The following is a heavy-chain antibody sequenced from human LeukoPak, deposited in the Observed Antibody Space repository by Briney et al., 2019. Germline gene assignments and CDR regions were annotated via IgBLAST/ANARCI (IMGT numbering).Heavy chain of an antibody. CDR3: ARDPFSGSYYLIRAFDI. D-gene: IGHD1-26*01. V-gene: IGHV3-21*01. CDR1: GFTFSSYS. J-gene: IGHJ3*02. CDR2: ISSSSSYI. Sequence: TGGSLRLSCAASGFTFSSYSMNWVRQAPGKGLEWVSSISSSSSYIYYADSVKGRFTISRDNAKNSLYLQMNSLRAEDTAVYYCARDPFSGSYYLIRAFDIWGQGTMVTVSS.